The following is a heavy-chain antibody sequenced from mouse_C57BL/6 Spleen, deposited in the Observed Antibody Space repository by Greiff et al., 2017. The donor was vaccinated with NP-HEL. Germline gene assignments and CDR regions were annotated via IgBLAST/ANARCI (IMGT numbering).Heavy chain of an antibody. V-gene: IGHV5-2*01. Sequence: EVKLMESGGGLVQPGESLKLSCESNEYEFPSHDMSWVRKTPEKRLELVAAINSDGGSTYYPDTMERRFIISRDNTKKTLYLQMSSLRSEDTSLYYCARHGNYGAWFAYWGQGTLVTVSA. CDR3: ARHGNYGAWFAY. CDR2: INSDGGST. J-gene: IGHJ3*01. CDR1: EYEFPSHD. D-gene: IGHD2-1*01.